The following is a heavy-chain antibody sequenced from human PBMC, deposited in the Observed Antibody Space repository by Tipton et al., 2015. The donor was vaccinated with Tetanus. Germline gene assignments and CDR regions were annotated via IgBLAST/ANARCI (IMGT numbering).Heavy chain of an antibody. CDR2: ILPIFGTT. CDR1: GGTFTSYA. CDR3: ARDYGGSEPYDY. Sequence: QSGPEVKKPGSSVKVSCKASGGTFTSYAFSWVRQAPGQGLEWTGTILPIFGTTNYAQKFQGRVTITADKSTRTVYMELSSLRSGDTAIYYCARDYGGSEPYDYWGQGTLVTVSS. V-gene: IGHV1-69*06. J-gene: IGHJ4*01. D-gene: IGHD4-23*01.